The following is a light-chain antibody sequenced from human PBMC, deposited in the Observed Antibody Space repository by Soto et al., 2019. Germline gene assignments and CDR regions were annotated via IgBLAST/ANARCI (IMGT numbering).Light chain of an antibody. CDR1: QGISEY. Sequence: DIQMAQSPSSLSASIGDRVTITCRASQGISEYLAWYQQRPGNAPNLLIYGASILQSGVPSRFSGSGSGTHFTLTISSLQPEDFATYYCHSYNTMSRTFGQGTTVEIK. J-gene: IGKJ1*01. CDR2: GAS. V-gene: IGKV1-27*01. CDR3: HSYNTMSRT.